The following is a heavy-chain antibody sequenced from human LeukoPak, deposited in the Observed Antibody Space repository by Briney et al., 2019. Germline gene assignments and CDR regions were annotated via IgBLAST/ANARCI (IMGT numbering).Heavy chain of an antibody. Sequence: GGCLRLSCAASGFTFTIFGLNWVRQAPGKGPEWVSYIDARSGITYYADSVQGRFTISRDDARGSVFLQMDGLRVDDTAVYYCARTYDFGRGPPGDAFDNWGPGTWVIVSA. CDR3: ARTYDFGRGPPGDAFDN. CDR2: IDARSGIT. D-gene: IGHD3-3*01. CDR1: GFTFTIFG. J-gene: IGHJ3*02. V-gene: IGHV3-48*01.